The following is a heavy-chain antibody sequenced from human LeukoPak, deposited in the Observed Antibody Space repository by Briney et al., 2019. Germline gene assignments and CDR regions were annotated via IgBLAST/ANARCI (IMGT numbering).Heavy chain of an antibody. Sequence: PGGSLRLSCAASGFTFSRYGMHWVRQAPGKGLQWVALISYDGSIKHYADSVKGRFTISRDNSKNTLYLQMNTLRAEDTALYYCSRDSARRDGYNFDYWGQGTLVTVSS. J-gene: IGHJ4*02. CDR2: ISYDGSIK. D-gene: IGHD5-24*01. CDR3: SRDSARRDGYNFDY. CDR1: GFTFSRYG. V-gene: IGHV3-30*19.